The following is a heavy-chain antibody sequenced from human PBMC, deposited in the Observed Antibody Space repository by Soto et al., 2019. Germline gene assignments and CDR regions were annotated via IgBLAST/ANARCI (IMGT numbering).Heavy chain of an antibody. D-gene: IGHD3-9*01. J-gene: IGHJ6*02. CDR2: IYYSGST. CDR1: GGSISSYY. CDR3: ARGADYDILTGYYYYYYGMDV. Sequence: SETLSLTCTVSGGSISSYYWSWILQPPGKGLEWIGYIYYSGSTNYNPSLKSRVTISVDTSKNQFSLKLSSVTAADTAVYYCARGADYDILTGYYYYYYGMDVWGQGTTVTVSS. V-gene: IGHV4-59*01.